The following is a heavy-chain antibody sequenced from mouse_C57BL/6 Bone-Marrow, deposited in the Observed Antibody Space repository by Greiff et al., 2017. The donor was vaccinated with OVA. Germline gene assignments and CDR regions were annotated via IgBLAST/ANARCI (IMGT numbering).Heavy chain of an antibody. CDR3: ARGSAGRAWFAY. D-gene: IGHD3-2*02. V-gene: IGHV1-81*01. CDR2: IYPRSGNT. J-gene: IGHJ3*01. Sequence: VQLQQSGAELARPGASVKLSCKASGYTFTSYGISWVKQRTGQGLEWIGEIYPRSGNTYYNEKFKGKATLTADKYSSTAYMELRSLTSEDSAVYFGARGSAGRAWFAYWGQGTLVTVSA. CDR1: GYTFTSYG.